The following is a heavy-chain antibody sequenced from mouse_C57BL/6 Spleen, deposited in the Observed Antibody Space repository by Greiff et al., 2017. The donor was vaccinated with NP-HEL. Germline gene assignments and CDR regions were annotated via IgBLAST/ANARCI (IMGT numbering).Heavy chain of an antibody. CDR1: GYTFTDYY. CDR2: IYPGSGNT. D-gene: IGHD2-4*01. J-gene: IGHJ3*01. V-gene: IGHV1-76*01. CDR3: AREKKISIYYDYEGFAY. Sequence: QVHVKQSGAELVRPGASVKLSCKASGYTFTDYYINWVKQRPGQGLEWIARIYPGSGNTYYNEKFKGKATLTAEKSSSTAYMQLSSLTSEDSAVYFCAREKKISIYYDYEGFAYWGQGTLVTVSA.